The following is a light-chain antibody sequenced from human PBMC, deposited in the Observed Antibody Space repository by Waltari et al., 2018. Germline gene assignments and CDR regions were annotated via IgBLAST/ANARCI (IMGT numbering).Light chain of an antibody. V-gene: IGKV1-39*01. CDR1: QSISTY. J-gene: IGKJ2*01. CDR3: QKSYNSPYT. Sequence: DIQMTQSPSSLSASVGDRVTITCLASQSISTYLNWYQQRPGKAPKLLIYAASSLQSGVPSRFSGTGSETDFTLTISSLQPEDFATYYCQKSYNSPYTFGQGTKLEIK. CDR2: AAS.